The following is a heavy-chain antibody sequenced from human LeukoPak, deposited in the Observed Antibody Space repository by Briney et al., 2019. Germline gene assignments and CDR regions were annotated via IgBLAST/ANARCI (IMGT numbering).Heavy chain of an antibody. V-gene: IGHV3-33*01. CDR1: GFTFSSYG. J-gene: IGHJ4*02. Sequence: PGRSLRLFCAASGFTFSSYGMHWVRQAPGKGLEWVAVIWYDGSNKYYADSVKGRFTISRDNSKNTLYLQMNSLRAEDTAVYYCARVFSRYFDRWSANYWGQGTLVTVSS. D-gene: IGHD3-9*01. CDR2: IWYDGSNK. CDR3: ARVFSRYFDRWSANY.